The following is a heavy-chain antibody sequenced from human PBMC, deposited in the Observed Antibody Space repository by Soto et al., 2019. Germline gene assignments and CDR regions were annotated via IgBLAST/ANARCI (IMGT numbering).Heavy chain of an antibody. CDR1: GSSISDHY. D-gene: IGHD3-10*02. CDR2: SSNSGTFT. V-gene: IGHV3-11*03. J-gene: IGHJ4*02. Sequence: PGGSLRLSCAASGSSISDHYMSWIRQAPGKGLEWVSYSSNSGTFTKYADSVKGRFSISRDNAKNSLYLEINSLRGEDTAIYYCVRSGDNYNVLDYWGQGTPVTVSS. CDR3: VRSGDNYNVLDY.